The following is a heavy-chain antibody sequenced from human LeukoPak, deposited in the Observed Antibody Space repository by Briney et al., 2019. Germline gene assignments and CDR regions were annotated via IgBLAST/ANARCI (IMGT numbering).Heavy chain of an antibody. V-gene: IGHV4-59*02. CDR3: ARDGSNWSNDYYHGVDV. CDR1: GDSVTTYY. D-gene: IGHD4-11*01. J-gene: IGHJ6*02. CDR2: VYYSGSA. Sequence: PSETLSLTCTVSGDSVTTYYWSWIRQPPGKGLEWLGYVYYSGSATYNPSLKSRVTISVDTSKNQFSLRLRSVTAADTAVYYCARDGSNWSNDYYHGVDVWGQGTTVTVSS.